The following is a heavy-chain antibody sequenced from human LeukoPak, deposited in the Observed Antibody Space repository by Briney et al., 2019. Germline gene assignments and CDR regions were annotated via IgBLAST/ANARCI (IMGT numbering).Heavy chain of an antibody. V-gene: IGHV4-39*01. CDR2: IYYTWNT. CDR1: GGSISSSSYY. Sequence: SETLSLTCTVSGGSISSSSYYWGWIRQPPGKGLEWIGTIYYTWNTYYNPSLKSRVTISVDTSKSQFSLKLSSVTAADTAVYYCARLLTVAGRIDYWGQGTLVTVSS. J-gene: IGHJ4*02. CDR3: ARLLTVAGRIDY. D-gene: IGHD6-19*01.